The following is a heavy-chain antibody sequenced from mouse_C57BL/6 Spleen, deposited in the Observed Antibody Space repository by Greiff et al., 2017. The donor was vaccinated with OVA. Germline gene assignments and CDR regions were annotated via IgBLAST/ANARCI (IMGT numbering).Heavy chain of an antibody. CDR2: IHPNSGST. Sequence: VQLQQPGAELVKPGASVKLSCKASGYTFTSYWMHWVKQRPGQGLEWIGMIHPNSGSTNYNEKFKSKATLTVDKSSSTAYMQLSSLTSEDSAVYYCAREGVGLRGTYYFDYWGQGTTLTGSS. V-gene: IGHV1-64*01. CDR1: GYTFTSYW. J-gene: IGHJ2*01. CDR3: AREGVGLRGTYYFDY. D-gene: IGHD2-2*01.